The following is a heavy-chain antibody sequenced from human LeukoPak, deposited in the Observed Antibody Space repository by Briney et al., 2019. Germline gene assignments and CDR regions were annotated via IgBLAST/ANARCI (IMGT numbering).Heavy chain of an antibody. CDR3: ARDDMRDAFDI. CDR2: ITLSRTTI. J-gene: IGHJ3*02. V-gene: IGHV3-48*02. D-gene: IGHD2-15*01. CDR1: GFTFSNYN. Sequence: GGSLRLSCAASGFTFSNYNMNWVRQAPGKGLEWVAYITLSRTTIYYADSVKGRFTISRDNAKNSLSLQMNSLRDEDTAVYYCARDDMRDAFDIWGQGTMVTVSS.